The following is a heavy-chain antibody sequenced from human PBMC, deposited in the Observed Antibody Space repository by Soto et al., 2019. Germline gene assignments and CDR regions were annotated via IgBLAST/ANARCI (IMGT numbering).Heavy chain of an antibody. CDR1: GGSISSGGYY. Sequence: QVQLQESGPGLVKPSQTLSLTCTVSGGSISSGGYYWSWIRQHPGKGLEWIGYIYYSGRTYYNPSLKSRVTRSVDTAKNQFSLKLSSVTAADTAVYYCARVTLDGAGSGNDAVDIWGQGTMVTVSS. D-gene: IGHD3-10*01. V-gene: IGHV4-31*03. CDR2: IYYSGRT. J-gene: IGHJ3*02. CDR3: ARVTLDGAGSGNDAVDI.